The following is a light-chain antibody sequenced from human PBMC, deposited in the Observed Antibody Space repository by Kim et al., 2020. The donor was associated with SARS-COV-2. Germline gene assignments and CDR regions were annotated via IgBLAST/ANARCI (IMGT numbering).Light chain of an antibody. CDR1: SSNIGPNY. V-gene: IGLV1-47*01. J-gene: IGLJ3*02. Sequence: GQRVPVTCSGNSSNIGPNYVYWYQHFPGTAPKLLIFRNYQRPSGVPDRFSGSKSGTSASLAIIGLRSEDEADYHCAAWDDSLSAWVFGGGTKVTVL. CDR3: AAWDDSLSAWV. CDR2: RNY.